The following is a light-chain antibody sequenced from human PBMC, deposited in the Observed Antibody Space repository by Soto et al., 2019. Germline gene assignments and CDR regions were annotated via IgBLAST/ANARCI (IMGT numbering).Light chain of an antibody. J-gene: IGKJ1*01. Sequence: QMTQSPATLPASVGARVTITCRASQSISNWLAWYQKKPGTAPKLLIYHASTLESGVPSRLIVSGSGTEFNLAISRLQPDAFATYYCQQYMSYSFGQGTKV. V-gene: IGKV1-5*01. CDR2: HAS. CDR3: QQYMSYS. CDR1: QSISNW.